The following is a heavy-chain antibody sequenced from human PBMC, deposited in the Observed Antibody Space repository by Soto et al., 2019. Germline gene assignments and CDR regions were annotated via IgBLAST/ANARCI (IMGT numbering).Heavy chain of an antibody. D-gene: IGHD3-10*01. V-gene: IGHV3-23*04. Sequence: VQLVESGGGVVQPGRSLRLSCAASGFTFSNYAMNWVRQAPGKGLEWVSGISGSGANTYYADFVKGRFTISRDNSKNTLYLQMNSLRAEDTAVYYCAKDLVYFDSGTYSTLDYWGQGTLVTVSS. CDR2: ISGSGANT. J-gene: IGHJ4*02. CDR1: GFTFSNYA. CDR3: AKDLVYFDSGTYSTLDY.